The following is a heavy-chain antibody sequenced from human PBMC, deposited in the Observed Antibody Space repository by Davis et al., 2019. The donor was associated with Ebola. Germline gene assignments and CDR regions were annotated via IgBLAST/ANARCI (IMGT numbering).Heavy chain of an antibody. V-gene: IGHV1-18*01. Sequence: AASVKVSCKASGYTFTSYGISWVRQAPGQGLEWMGWISAYNGNTNYAQKLQGRVTMTTDTSTSTAYMELRSLRSDDTAVYYCARRHGDGGGSYYFDYWGQGTLVTVSS. J-gene: IGHJ4*02. CDR2: ISAYNGNT. D-gene: IGHD4-17*01. CDR3: ARRHGDGGGSYYFDY. CDR1: GYTFTSYG.